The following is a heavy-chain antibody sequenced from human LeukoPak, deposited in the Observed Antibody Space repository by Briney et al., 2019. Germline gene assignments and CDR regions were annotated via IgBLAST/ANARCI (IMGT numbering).Heavy chain of an antibody. CDR1: GFTFSNAW. D-gene: IGHD1-26*01. J-gene: IGHJ6*03. CDR2: IKSKTDGGTT. CDR3: TTRSSGSHHNYYYYYYMDV. Sequence: GGSLRLSCAASGFTFSNAWMSWVRQAPGKGLEWVGRIKSKTDGGTTDYAAPVKGRFTISRDDSKNTLYLQMNSLKTEDTAVYYCTTRSSGSHHNYYYYYYMDVWGKGTTVTVSS. V-gene: IGHV3-15*01.